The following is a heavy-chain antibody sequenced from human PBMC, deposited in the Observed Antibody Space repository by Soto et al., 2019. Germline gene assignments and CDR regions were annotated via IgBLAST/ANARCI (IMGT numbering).Heavy chain of an antibody. Sequence: SLTCTVSGGSVSTGDYYWSWIRQTPGKGLQWIGYIYYSGSTHYNPSLKSRVTISVDTSKNQFYLKLNSVTAADTAVYYCARQGSYWGQGALVTVSS. CDR3: ARQGSY. J-gene: IGHJ4*02. CDR1: GGSVSTGDYY. CDR2: IYYSGST. V-gene: IGHV4-30-4*01.